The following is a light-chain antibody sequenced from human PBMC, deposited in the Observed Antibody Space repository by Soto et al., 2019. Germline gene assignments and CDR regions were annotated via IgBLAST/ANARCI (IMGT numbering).Light chain of an antibody. V-gene: IGKV3-11*01. CDR3: QQRKNWPVT. Sequence: DIVLTQSPGTQSLSPCERATLSCRASQSVSSYLAWYQQKPGQAPRLLIYDASNRATGIPARFSGSGSGTDFTLTISSLEPEDFAVYYCQQRKNWPVTFGQGTRLEIK. J-gene: IGKJ5*01. CDR2: DAS. CDR1: QSVSSY.